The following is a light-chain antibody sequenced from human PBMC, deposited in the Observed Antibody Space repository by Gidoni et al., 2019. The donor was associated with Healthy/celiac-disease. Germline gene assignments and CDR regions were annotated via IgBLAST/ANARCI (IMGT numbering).Light chain of an antibody. Sequence: DIQMTQSPSSLSASVGDRVTITCRASQSISSYLNWYQQKPGKAPKLLIYAASSLQSGVPSRFSGSGSGTDFTLTISSLQPEDFATYYCQQSYRTRPLTFXGXTKVEIK. V-gene: IGKV1-39*01. CDR1: QSISSY. J-gene: IGKJ4*01. CDR2: AAS. CDR3: QQSYRTRPLT.